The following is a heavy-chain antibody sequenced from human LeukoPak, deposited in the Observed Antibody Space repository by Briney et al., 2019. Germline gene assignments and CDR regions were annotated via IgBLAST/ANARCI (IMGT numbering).Heavy chain of an antibody. CDR3: ARGGTNYYDSSGYYSPTHWFDP. CDR2: IIPIFGTA. J-gene: IGHJ5*02. CDR1: GCTFSSYA. V-gene: IGHV1-69*05. Sequence: SVKVSCKASGCTFSSYAISWVRQAPGQGLEWMGGIIPIFGTANYAQKFQGRVTITTDESTSTAYMELSSLRSEDTAVYYCARGGTNYYDSSGYYSPTHWFDPWGQGTLVTVSS. D-gene: IGHD3-22*01.